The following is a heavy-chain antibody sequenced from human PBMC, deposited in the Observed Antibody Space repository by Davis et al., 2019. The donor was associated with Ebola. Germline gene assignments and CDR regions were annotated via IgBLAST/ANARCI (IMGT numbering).Heavy chain of an antibody. J-gene: IGHJ4*02. V-gene: IGHV1-69*10. CDR2: IIPILGIA. CDR1: GGTFSSYA. Sequence: SVKVSCKASGGTFSSYAISWVRQAPGRGLEWMGGIIPILGIANYAQKFQGRVTITADKSTSTAYMELSSLRSEDTAVYYCASDSSYCTNGVCSLYSFDYWGQGTLVTVSS. CDR3: ASDSSYCTNGVCSLYSFDY. D-gene: IGHD2-8*01.